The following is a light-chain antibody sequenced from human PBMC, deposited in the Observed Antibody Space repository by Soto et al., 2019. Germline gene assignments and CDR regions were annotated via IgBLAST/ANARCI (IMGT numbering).Light chain of an antibody. CDR3: SSYTSISTWV. CDR1: TSDIGSYNY. Sequence: QSALTQPASVSGSPGQSITISCTGTTSDIGSYNYVSWYRQHPGKAPKLMIYDVSNRPSGVSNRFSGSKSGNTASLTISGLQAEDEGDYYCSSYTSISTWVFGGGTKVTVL. CDR2: DVS. V-gene: IGLV2-14*01. J-gene: IGLJ3*02.